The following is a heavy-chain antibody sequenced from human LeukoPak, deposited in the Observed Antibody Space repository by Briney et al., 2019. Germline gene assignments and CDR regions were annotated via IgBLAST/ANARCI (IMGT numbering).Heavy chain of an antibody. CDR1: GFTFSSYA. J-gene: IGHJ4*02. CDR2: ISGSGGST. D-gene: IGHD5-18*01. CDR3: ARADLDTAMIDY. Sequence: TGGSLRLSCAASGFTFSSYAMSWVRQAPGKGLEWVSAISGSGGSTYYADSVKGRFTISRDNAKNSLYLQMNSLRAEDTAVYYCARADLDTAMIDYWGQGTLVTVSS. V-gene: IGHV3-23*01.